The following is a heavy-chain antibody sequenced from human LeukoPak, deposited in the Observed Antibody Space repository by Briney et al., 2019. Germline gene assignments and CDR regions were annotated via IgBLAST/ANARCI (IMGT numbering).Heavy chain of an antibody. CDR2: IKQDGSEK. CDR1: GFTFSTYW. D-gene: IGHD1-1*01. V-gene: IGHV3-7*01. CDR3: AREGYNWNDEVGY. Sequence: GGSLRLSCAASGFTFSTYWMSWVRQTPEKGLEWVANIKQDGSEKYYVDSVKGRFTISRDNAKNSLYLQMNSLRAEDTAVYYCAREGYNWNDEVGYWGQGTLVTVSS. J-gene: IGHJ4*02.